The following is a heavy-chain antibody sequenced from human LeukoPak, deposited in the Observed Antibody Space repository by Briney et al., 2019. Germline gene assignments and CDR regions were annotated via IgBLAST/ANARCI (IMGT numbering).Heavy chain of an antibody. Sequence: SETLSLTCAVYGGPFSGYYWSWIRQPPGKGLEWIGEINHSGSTNYNPSLKSRVTISVDTSKNQFSLKLSSVTAADTAAYYCARGRSLIQHRGGWFDPWGQGTLVTVSS. J-gene: IGHJ5*02. CDR2: INHSGST. CDR1: GGPFSGYY. CDR3: ARGRSLIQHRGGWFDP. V-gene: IGHV4-34*01. D-gene: IGHD5-18*01.